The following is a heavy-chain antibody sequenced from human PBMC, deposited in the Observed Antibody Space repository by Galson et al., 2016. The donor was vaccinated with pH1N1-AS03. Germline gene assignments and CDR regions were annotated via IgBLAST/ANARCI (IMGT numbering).Heavy chain of an antibody. CDR2: IIPSLDVP. CDR3: ARDSTITGTTEDDALDI. CDR1: GGTFSSYV. D-gene: IGHD1-14*01. Sequence: SVKVPCKASGGTFSSYVINWVRQAPGQGLEWMGRIIPSLDVPNYAQKFQGRVTITADKSTRTAYMELSSLRSEDTAVYYCARDSTITGTTEDDALDIWGQVTMVIVSS. V-gene: IGHV1-69*04. J-gene: IGHJ3*02.